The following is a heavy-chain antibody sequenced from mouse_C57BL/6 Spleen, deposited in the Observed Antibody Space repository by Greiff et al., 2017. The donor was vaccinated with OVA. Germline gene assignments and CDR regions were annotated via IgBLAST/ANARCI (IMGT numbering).Heavy chain of an antibody. CDR2: IWSDGST. J-gene: IGHJ4*01. CDR1: GFSLTSYG. V-gene: IGHV2-6-1*01. CDR3: TRQGWENAMDY. D-gene: IGHD3-3*01. Sequence: QVQLQQSGPGLVAPSQSLSITCTVSGFSLTSYGVHWVRQPPGKGLEWLVVIWSDGSTTYNSALKSRLSISKDNSKSQVFLKMKCVQTDDKAMENCTRQGWENAMDYWGQGTSVTVSS.